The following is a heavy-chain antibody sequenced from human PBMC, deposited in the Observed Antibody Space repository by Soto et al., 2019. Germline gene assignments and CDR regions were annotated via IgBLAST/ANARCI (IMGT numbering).Heavy chain of an antibody. D-gene: IGHD3-10*01. CDR2: IYSGGST. CDR3: ARGTVGSGSYFDY. Sequence: GESLKISCAASGFTVSSNYMSWVRQAPGKGLEWVSVIYSGGSTYYADSVKGRFTISRDNSKNTLYLQMNSLRAEDTAVYYCARGTVGSGSYFDYWGQGTLVTVSS. J-gene: IGHJ4*02. V-gene: IGHV3-66*01. CDR1: GFTVSSNY.